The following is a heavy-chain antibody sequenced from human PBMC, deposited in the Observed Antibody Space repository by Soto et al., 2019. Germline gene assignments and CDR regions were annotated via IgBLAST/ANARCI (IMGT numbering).Heavy chain of an antibody. V-gene: IGHV1-69*13. Sequence: GASVKVSCKASGGTFSSYAISWVRQAPGQGLEWMGGIIPIFGTANYAQKFQGRVTITADESTSTAYMELSSLRSEDTAVYYCARAQPMVRGVIMSVSWFDPWGQGTLVTVS. CDR3: ARAQPMVRGVIMSVSWFDP. CDR2: IIPIFGTA. J-gene: IGHJ5*02. D-gene: IGHD3-10*01. CDR1: GGTFSSYA.